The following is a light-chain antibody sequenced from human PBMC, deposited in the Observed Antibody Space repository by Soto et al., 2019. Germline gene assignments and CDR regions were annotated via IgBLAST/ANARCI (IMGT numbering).Light chain of an antibody. Sequence: QSALTQPASVSGSPGQSITISCTGTSSDVGGYNYVSWYQQHPGKAPKLMIYEVSNRPSGVSNRFSGSKSGNTASLTISGLQAEDEADYYCSSYTSRSISPYVFGTGTKVTVL. CDR1: SSDVGGYNY. CDR3: SSYTSRSISPYV. V-gene: IGLV2-14*01. CDR2: EVS. J-gene: IGLJ1*01.